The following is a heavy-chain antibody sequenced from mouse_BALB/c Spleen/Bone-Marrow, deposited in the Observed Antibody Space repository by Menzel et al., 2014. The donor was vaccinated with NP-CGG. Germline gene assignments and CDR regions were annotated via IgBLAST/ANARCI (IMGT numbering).Heavy chain of an antibody. Sequence: EVMLVESGGGLVQPGGSLRLSCATSGFTFSDFYMEWVRQPPGKRLEWIAASRNKAKDYTTEYSASVKGRFIVSRDTSQSILYLQMNALRAEDTAIYYCARXXXXGXXXVXWGQGTLVTXSA. CDR3: ARXXXXGXXXVX. J-gene: IGHJ3*01. V-gene: IGHV7-1*02. CDR1: GFTFSDFY. CDR2: SRNKAKDYTT.